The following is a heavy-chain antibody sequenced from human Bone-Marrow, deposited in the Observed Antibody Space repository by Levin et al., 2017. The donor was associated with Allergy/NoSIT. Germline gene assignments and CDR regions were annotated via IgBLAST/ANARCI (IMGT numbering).Heavy chain of an antibody. D-gene: IGHD2-2*01. V-gene: IGHV4-59*11. CDR2: IYYSGST. J-gene: IGHJ6*02. CDR3: AREPSTSLSGMDV. Sequence: SETLSLTCTVSGGSINGHYGSWIRQPPGKGLEWIGYIYYSGSTNYSPSLKSRVTISLDTSKNEFSLKLRSVTAADTAVYYCAREPSTSLSGMDVWGQGTTVTVSS. CDR1: GGSINGHY.